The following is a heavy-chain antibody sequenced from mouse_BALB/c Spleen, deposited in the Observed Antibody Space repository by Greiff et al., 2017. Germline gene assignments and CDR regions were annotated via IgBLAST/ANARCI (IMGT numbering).Heavy chain of an antibody. CDR2: ISDGGSYT. CDR3: ARDLGGNLAWFAY. Sequence: DVQLVESGGGLVKPGGSLKLSCAASGFTFSDYYIYWVRQTPEKRLEWVATISDGGSYTYYPDSVKGRFTISRDNAKNNLYLQMSSLKSEDTAMYCCARDLGGNLAWFAYWGQGTLVTVSA. J-gene: IGHJ3*01. D-gene: IGHD2-1*01. CDR1: GFTFSDYY. V-gene: IGHV5-4*02.